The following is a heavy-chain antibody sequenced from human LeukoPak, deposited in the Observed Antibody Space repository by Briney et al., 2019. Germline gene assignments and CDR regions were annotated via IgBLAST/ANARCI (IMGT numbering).Heavy chain of an antibody. Sequence: GGSLRPSCAASGFIFRGYEMNWVRQAPGKGLEWVSYISSSGSTIYYADSVKGRFTISRDNAKNSLYLQMNSLRAEDTAVYYCAELGITMIGGVWGKGTTVTISS. CDR1: GFIFRGYE. D-gene: IGHD3-10*02. CDR3: AELGITMIGGV. V-gene: IGHV3-48*03. J-gene: IGHJ6*04. CDR2: ISSSGSTI.